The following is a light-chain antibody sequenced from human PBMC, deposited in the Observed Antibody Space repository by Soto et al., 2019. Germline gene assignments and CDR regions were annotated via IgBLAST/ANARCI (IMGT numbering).Light chain of an antibody. CDR3: QQYGSSLFT. CDR1: QSVSSSY. J-gene: IGKJ3*01. V-gene: IGKV3-20*01. CDR2: GAS. Sequence: IVLTQSPGTLSLSPGERATLSCRASQSVSSSYLAWYQQKPGQAPRLLIYGASSRATGIPDRFSGSGSGTDFTLTISRLEPEDFEVYYCQQYGSSLFTFGPGTKVDIK.